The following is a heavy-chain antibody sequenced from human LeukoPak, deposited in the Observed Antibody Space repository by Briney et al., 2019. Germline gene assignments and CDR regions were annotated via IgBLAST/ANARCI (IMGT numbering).Heavy chain of an antibody. CDR2: ISSSGSTI. CDR3: AKDLFSGSGRAGNMDV. D-gene: IGHD3-10*01. CDR1: GFTFSDYY. V-gene: IGHV3-11*01. Sequence: GGSLRLSCAASGFTFSDYYMSWIRQAPGEGLEWGSYISSSGSTIYYADSVKGRFTISRDNSKSTLYLQMNSLRDEDTAVHYCAKDLFSGSGRAGNMDVWGKGTTVTVSS. J-gene: IGHJ6*03.